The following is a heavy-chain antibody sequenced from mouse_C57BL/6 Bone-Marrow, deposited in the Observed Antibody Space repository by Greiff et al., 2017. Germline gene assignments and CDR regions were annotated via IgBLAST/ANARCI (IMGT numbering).Heavy chain of an antibody. CDR2: IYPGGGST. CDR3: AVYDYDGYYYAMDY. CDR1: GYTFTNYW. D-gene: IGHD2-4*01. V-gene: IGHV1-63*01. J-gene: IGHJ4*01. Sequence: VQLQQSGAELVRPGTSVKMSCKASGYTFTNYWIGWAKQRPGHGLEWIGDIYPGGGSTNYNEKFKGKATQTADKSFSTAYMQFSSLTSEDSAIYYCAVYDYDGYYYAMDYWGQGTSVTVSS.